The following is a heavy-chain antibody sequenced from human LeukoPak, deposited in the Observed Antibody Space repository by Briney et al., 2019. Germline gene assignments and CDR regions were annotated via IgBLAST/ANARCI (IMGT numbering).Heavy chain of an antibody. CDR1: GFTFSSYA. J-gene: IGHJ4*02. Sequence: PGGSLGLSCAASGFTFSSYAMSWVRQAPGKGLEWVSVISDSGGSAYYADSVKGRFTMSRDNSKNTLYLQMNSLRAEDTAVYYCAKLMTTHRRYFDYWGQGTLVTVSS. V-gene: IGHV3-23*01. CDR2: ISDSGGSA. CDR3: AKLMTTHRRYFDY. D-gene: IGHD1-1*01.